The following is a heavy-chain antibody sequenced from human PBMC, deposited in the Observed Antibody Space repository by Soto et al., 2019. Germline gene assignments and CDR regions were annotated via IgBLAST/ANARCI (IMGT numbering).Heavy chain of an antibody. CDR1: GYRFTDYW. CDR2: IYPRDSGT. V-gene: IGHV5-51*01. CDR3: ARPNQFILSRGLSWFDS. J-gene: IGHJ5*01. Sequence: GESLKISCKGLGYRFTDYWIGWVRQMPGRGPEWMGIIYPRDSGTRYSPSFQGQVTVSADTSISTAYLQWSSLEASDTAMYYCARPNQFILSRGLSWFDSWGQGTPVTVSS. D-gene: IGHD3-10*01.